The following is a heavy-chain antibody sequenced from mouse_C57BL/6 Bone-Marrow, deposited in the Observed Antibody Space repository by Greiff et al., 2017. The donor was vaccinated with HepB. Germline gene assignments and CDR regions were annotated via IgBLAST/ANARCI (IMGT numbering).Heavy chain of an antibody. J-gene: IGHJ4*01. CDR1: GFSLTSYG. Sequence: VMLVELGPGLVAPSQSLSITCTVSGFSLTSYGVDWVRQPPGKGLEWLGVIWGGGSTNYNSALMSRLSISKDNSKSQVFLKMNSLQTDDTAMYYCATFYYDYDFYAMDYWGQGTSVTVSS. V-gene: IGHV2-9*01. CDR3: ATFYYDYDFYAMDY. CDR2: IWGGGST. D-gene: IGHD2-4*01.